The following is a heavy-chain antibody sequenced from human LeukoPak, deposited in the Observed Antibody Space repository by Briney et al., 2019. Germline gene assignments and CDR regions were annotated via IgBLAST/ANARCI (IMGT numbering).Heavy chain of an antibody. J-gene: IGHJ5*02. D-gene: IGHD1-26*01. CDR2: INPNSGGT. Sequence: ASVKVSCKASGYTFTGYYMHWVRQAPGQGLEWMGWINPNSGGTNYVQKFQGRVTMTRDTSTDTAYMELSSLRSEDTAVYYCATGGGSYEFDPWGQGTLVTVSS. V-gene: IGHV1-2*02. CDR3: ATGGGSYEFDP. CDR1: GYTFTGYY.